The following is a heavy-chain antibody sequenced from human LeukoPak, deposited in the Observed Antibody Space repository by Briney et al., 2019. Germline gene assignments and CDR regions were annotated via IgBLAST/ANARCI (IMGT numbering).Heavy chain of an antibody. CDR1: GFTFSSYG. V-gene: IGHV3-30*02. D-gene: IGHD2-2*01. J-gene: IGHJ4*02. CDR2: IWYDGSNK. Sequence: GGSLRLSCAASGFTFSSYGMHWVRQAPGKGLEWVAVIWYDGSNKYYADSVKGRFTISRDNSKNTLYLQMNSLRAEDTAVYYCRSLGYCSSTSCSYFDYWGQGTLVTVSS. CDR3: RSLGYCSSTSCSYFDY.